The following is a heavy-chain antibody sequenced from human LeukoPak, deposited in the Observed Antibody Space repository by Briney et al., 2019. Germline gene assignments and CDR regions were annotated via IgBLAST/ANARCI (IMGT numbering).Heavy chain of an antibody. Sequence: SETLSLTCGVSGGSISSSNGWSWVRQPPGKGLEWIGEIYHSGSTNYNPSLKSRVTISVDKSKNQFSLKLSSVTAADTAVYYCARGRVVVGNNWFDPWGQGTLVTVSS. V-gene: IGHV4-4*02. D-gene: IGHD2-15*01. CDR1: GGSISSSNG. CDR3: ARGRVVVGNNWFDP. J-gene: IGHJ5*02. CDR2: IYHSGST.